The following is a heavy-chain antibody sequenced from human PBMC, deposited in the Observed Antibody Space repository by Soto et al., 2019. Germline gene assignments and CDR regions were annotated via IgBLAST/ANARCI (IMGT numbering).Heavy chain of an antibody. CDR3: AKNQPKYYDFWSGSIDLDY. CDR2: ISGSGGST. Sequence: PGGALRLSCAASGFTFSSYAMSWVRQAPGKGLEWVSAISGSGGSTYYADSVKGRFTISRDNSKNTLYLQMNSLRAEDTAVYYCAKNQPKYYDFWSGSIDLDYWGQGTLVTVSS. V-gene: IGHV3-23*01. D-gene: IGHD3-3*01. CDR1: GFTFSSYA. J-gene: IGHJ4*02.